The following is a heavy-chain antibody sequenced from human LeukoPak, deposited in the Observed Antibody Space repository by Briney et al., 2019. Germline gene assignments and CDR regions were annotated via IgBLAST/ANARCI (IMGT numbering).Heavy chain of an antibody. V-gene: IGHV3-66*01. CDR2: IYSGGST. CDR3: ARESRGDSSGYDAFDI. Sequence: GGSLRLSCAASGFTVSSNYMTWVRQAPGKGLEWVSVIYSGGSTYYADSVKGRFTLSRDNSKNTLFLQMNSLRAEDTAVYYCARESRGDSSGYDAFDIWGQGTMVTVSS. J-gene: IGHJ3*02. D-gene: IGHD3-22*01. CDR1: GFTVSSNY.